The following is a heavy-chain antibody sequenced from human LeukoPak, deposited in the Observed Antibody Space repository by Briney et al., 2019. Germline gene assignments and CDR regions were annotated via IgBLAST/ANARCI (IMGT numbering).Heavy chain of an antibody. D-gene: IGHD3-9*01. J-gene: IGHJ4*02. CDR1: GGSFSGYY. V-gene: IGHV4-34*01. CDR2: INHSGST. CDR3: ASSTWLVIDY. Sequence: PWETLSLTCAVYGGSFSGYYWSWIRQPPGKGLGWIGEINHSGSTNYNPSLKSRVTISVDTSKNQFSLKLSSVTAADTAVYYCASSTWLVIDYWGQGTLVTVSS.